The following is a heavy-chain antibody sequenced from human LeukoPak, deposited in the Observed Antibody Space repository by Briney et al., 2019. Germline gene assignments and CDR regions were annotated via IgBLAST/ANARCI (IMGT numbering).Heavy chain of an antibody. Sequence: GGSLRLSCAASGFTFSSYGMHWVRQAPGKGLEWVAFIRYDGSNKYYADSVKGRFTISRDNSKNTLYLQMNSLRAEDTAVYYCAKDQRYYYDSSGYYYFDYWGQGTLVTVSS. J-gene: IGHJ4*02. CDR2: IRYDGSNK. CDR1: GFTFSSYG. CDR3: AKDQRYYYDSSGYYYFDY. V-gene: IGHV3-30*02. D-gene: IGHD3-22*01.